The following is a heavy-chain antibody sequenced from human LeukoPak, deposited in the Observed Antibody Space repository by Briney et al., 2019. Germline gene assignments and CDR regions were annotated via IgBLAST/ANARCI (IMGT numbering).Heavy chain of an antibody. CDR2: IYHSGST. V-gene: IGHV4-38-2*02. CDR1: GYSISSGYY. J-gene: IGHJ5*02. CDR3: ARDRPLLSAWSWFDP. Sequence: PSETLSLTCAVSGYSISSGYYWGWIRQPPGKGLEWIGTIYHSGSTYYNPSLKSRVTISLDTSKNKFSLKLSSVTAADAAVYYCARDRPLLSAWSWFDPWGQGTLVTVSS. D-gene: IGHD6-19*01.